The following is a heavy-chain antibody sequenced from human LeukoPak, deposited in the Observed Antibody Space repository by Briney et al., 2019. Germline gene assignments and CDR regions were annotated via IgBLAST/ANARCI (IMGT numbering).Heavy chain of an antibody. D-gene: IGHD1-26*01. CDR2: ISSSGSTI. CDR3: ARETVGATGDYFDY. CDR1: GFTFSSYE. V-gene: IGHV3-48*03. Sequence: GGSPRLSCAVSGFTFSSYEMNWVRQAPGKGLEWVSYISSSGSTIYYADSVKGRFTISRDNAKNSLYLQMNSLRAEGTAVYYCARETVGATGDYFDYWGQGTLVTVSS. J-gene: IGHJ4*02.